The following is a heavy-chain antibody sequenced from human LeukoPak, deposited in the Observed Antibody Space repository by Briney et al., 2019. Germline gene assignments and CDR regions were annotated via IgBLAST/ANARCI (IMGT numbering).Heavy chain of an antibody. D-gene: IGHD6-13*01. CDR3: ARGLGTGYSSSWYRLDY. Sequence: PSETLSLTCTVSGGSISSYYWSWIRQPPGKGLEWIGYIYYSGSTNYNPSLKSRVTISVDTSKNQFSLKLSSVTAADTAVYYCARGLGTGYSSSWYRLDYWGQGTLVTVSS. CDR2: IYYSGST. CDR1: GGSISSYY. J-gene: IGHJ4*02. V-gene: IGHV4-59*12.